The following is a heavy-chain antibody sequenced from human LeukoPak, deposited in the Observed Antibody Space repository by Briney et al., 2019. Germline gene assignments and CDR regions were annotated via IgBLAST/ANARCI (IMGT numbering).Heavy chain of an antibody. D-gene: IGHD3-22*01. CDR3: ARSGYDSSGYYYFDY. V-gene: IGHV1-46*01. J-gene: IGHJ4*02. CDR1: GYTFTSYY. CDR2: INPSGGST. Sequence: ASVKVSCKASGYTFTSYYMHWVRQAPGQGLEWMGIINPSGGSTSYAQKFQGRVTMTRDMSTSTVYMELSSLRSEDTAVYYCARSGYDSSGYYYFDYWGQGTLVTVSS.